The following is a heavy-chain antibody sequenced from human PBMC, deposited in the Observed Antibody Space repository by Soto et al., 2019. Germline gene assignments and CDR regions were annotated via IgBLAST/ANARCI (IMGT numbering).Heavy chain of an antibody. CDR3: ARDFTDSSSWYVGFDY. CDR1: GFTFSSYG. V-gene: IGHV3-33*01. CDR2: IWYDGSNK. J-gene: IGHJ4*02. D-gene: IGHD6-13*01. Sequence: GGSLRLSCAASGFTFSSYGMHWVRQAPGKGLEWVAVIWYDGSNKYYADSVKGRFTISRDNSKNTLYLQMNSLRAEDTAVYYCARDFTDSSSWYVGFDYWGQGTLVTVSS.